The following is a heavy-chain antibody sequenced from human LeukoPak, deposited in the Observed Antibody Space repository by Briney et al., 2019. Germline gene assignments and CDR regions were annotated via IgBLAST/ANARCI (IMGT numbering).Heavy chain of an antibody. V-gene: IGHV3-23*01. CDR2: ITTSDGNT. CDR1: GFTFSSYT. CDR3: AKDGGLWVSAHWGDS. D-gene: IGHD7-27*01. Sequence: GGSLRLSCAASGFTFSSYTMSWVRQAPGKGLEWVSTITTSDGNTYYADSVKGRFTVSRDNSKNTLFLQMNSLRAEDTGVYYCAKDGGLWVSAHWGDSWGRGTLVTVSS. J-gene: IGHJ4*02.